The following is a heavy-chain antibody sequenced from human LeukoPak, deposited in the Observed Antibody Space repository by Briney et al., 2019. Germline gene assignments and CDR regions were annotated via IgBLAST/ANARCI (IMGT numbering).Heavy chain of an antibody. V-gene: IGHV3-48*03. D-gene: IGHD6-19*01. J-gene: IGHJ4*02. CDR3: ARGGWHYVFNY. CDR2: IASSGGTI. Sequence: GGSLRLSCAASGFTFNTYEMNWVRQAPGKGLEWLAYIASSGGTIYYADYVKGRFTISRDNAKNSLYLQMNSLRADDTAVYYCARGGWHYVFNYWGQGTLVTVSS. CDR1: GFTFNTYE.